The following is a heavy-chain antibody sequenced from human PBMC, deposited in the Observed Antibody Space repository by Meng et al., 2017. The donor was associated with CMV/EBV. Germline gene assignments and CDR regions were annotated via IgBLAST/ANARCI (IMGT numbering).Heavy chain of an antibody. Sequence: SCKASGYSFSDYYMHWVRQAPGQGLEWVANIERDGNEMYYADSVKGRFTISRDNAKNSVYLQMNSLRPEDTAIYYCAREEGDFWSQGAQVTVSS. CDR1: GYSFSDYY. CDR2: IERDGNEM. D-gene: IGHD3-3*01. J-gene: IGHJ4*02. CDR3: AREEGDF. V-gene: IGHV3-7*01.